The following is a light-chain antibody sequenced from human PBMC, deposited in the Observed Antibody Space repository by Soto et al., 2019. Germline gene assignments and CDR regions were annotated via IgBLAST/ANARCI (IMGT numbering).Light chain of an antibody. CDR2: AAS. Sequence: DIQMTQSPSSLSASVEDRVIITCRASQSISNHLNWYQQKPGKAPKLLIYAASSLQSGVPSSFRGSASGTEFTLTISSLQPEDFATYYCLQHNTYPWKFGHVTKVDIK. V-gene: IGKV1-17*01. CDR1: QSISNH. CDR3: LQHNTYPWK. J-gene: IGKJ1*01.